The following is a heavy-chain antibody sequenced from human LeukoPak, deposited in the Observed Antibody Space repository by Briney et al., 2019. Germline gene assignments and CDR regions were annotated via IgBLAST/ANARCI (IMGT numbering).Heavy chain of an antibody. Sequence: SSETLSLTYTVSGGSINNYYWTWIRQPPGRGLEWIGHIYYSGSTYYNPSLKSRVTISVDTSKNQFTLKLSSVTAADTAVYYCARQAWLLDYWGQGTLVTVAS. V-gene: IGHV4-59*08. CDR1: GGSINNYY. CDR2: IYYSGST. J-gene: IGHJ4*02. D-gene: IGHD5-12*01. CDR3: ARQAWLLDY.